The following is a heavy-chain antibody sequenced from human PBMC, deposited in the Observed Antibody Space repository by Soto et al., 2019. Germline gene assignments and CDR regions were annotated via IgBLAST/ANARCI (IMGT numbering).Heavy chain of an antibody. V-gene: IGHV3-23*01. J-gene: IGHJ5*02. CDR1: GFTFSNYA. CDR3: AKSPGLHCSFSSCYRWYNGFDP. CDR2: ISGSGGST. Sequence: EVQLLESGGGLVQPGGSLRLSCVVSGFTFSNYAMSWVRQAPGKGLEWVSTISGSGGSTYYVDSVKGRFTNSRDNSKNTLYLQMNSLKDVDTAIYYCAKSPGLHCSFSSCYRWYNGFDPWGQGTLVTVSS. D-gene: IGHD2-2*01.